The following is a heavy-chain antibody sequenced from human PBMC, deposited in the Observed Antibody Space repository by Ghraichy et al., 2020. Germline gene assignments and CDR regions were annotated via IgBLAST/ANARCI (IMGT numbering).Heavy chain of an antibody. CDR2: ISGGGEST. V-gene: IGHV3-23*01. CDR3: AKDGSKISGVVKFSNGFYGLDV. CDR1: GFTFSSYA. Sequence: GGSLRLSCAVSGFTFSSYAMSWVRQAPGKGLEWVSTISGGGESTYYADSVKGRFTISRDNSKNALYLQMNILRAEDTAVYYCAKDGSKISGVVKFSNGFYGLDVWGQGTPVTVSS. J-gene: IGHJ6*02. D-gene: IGHD3-3*01.